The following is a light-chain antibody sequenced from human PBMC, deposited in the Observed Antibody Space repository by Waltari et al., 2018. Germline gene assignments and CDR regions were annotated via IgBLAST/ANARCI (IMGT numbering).Light chain of an antibody. CDR1: QSVLYNTDNKNY. CDR2: WAS. CDR3: QQYYDIPVT. J-gene: IGKJ2*01. V-gene: IGKV4-1*01. Sequence: DIVMTQSPDSLPVSLGERATLNCKSSQSVLYNTDNKNYLAWYQQKPGQSPKLLIYWASTRESGVPDRFSGSGSGTDFTLTISGLQADDAAIYFCQQYYDIPVTFGQGTRLE.